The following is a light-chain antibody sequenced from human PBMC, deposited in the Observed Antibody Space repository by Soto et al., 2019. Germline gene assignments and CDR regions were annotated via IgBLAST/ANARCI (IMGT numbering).Light chain of an antibody. CDR2: DAS. Sequence: DIQMTQSPSTLSASVGDRVTITCRASQSVSYWLAWYQQKPGMAPKLLIHDASSLESGVPSRFGGSGSGKEFTLSVSSLQPDDFATYYCQQYGSSFGPGTKVEI. CDR3: QQYGSS. V-gene: IGKV1-5*01. CDR1: QSVSYW. J-gene: IGKJ3*01.